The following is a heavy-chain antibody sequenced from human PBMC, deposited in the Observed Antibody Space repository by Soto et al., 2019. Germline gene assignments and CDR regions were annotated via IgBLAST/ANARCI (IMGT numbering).Heavy chain of an antibody. V-gene: IGHV4-34*01. Sequence: QVQLLQWGAGLLKPSETLYLTCAVYGGSFSGYYWSWIRQPPGKGLEWIGESNHSGSTNYNPSLKSRVHISVDTSKNQFSLTISSVTSADTAVYYCATASRYGISTSCRPVKFDYWGQGNLVTVAS. CDR3: ATASRYGISTSCRPVKFDY. J-gene: IGHJ4*02. D-gene: IGHD2-2*01. CDR1: GGSFSGYY. CDR2: SNHSGST.